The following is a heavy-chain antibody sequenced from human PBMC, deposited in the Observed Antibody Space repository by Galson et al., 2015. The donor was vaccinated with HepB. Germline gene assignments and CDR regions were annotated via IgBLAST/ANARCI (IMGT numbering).Heavy chain of an antibody. CDR2: IFSGGDT. CDR1: GFIVSGNY. Sequence: SLRLSCAASGFIVSGNYMSWVRQAPGKGLEWVSVIFSGGDTYYADSVKGRFTISRDNSKNTVDLQMNSMRAEDTAMYYGARGYSKSWFSGLGYWGQGTLVTVSS. D-gene: IGHD5-12*01. CDR3: ARGYSKSWFSGLGY. J-gene: IGHJ4*02. V-gene: IGHV3-53*01.